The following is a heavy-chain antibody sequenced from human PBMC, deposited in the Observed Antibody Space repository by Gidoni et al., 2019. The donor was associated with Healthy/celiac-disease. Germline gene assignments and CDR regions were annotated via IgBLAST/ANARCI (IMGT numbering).Heavy chain of an antibody. CDR3: ASAPYDFWSGYYYYYYGMDV. Sequence: QVQLQESGPGLVKPSQTLSLTCPVSGGSISSGGYYWSWIRQHPGKGLEWIGYIYYSGSTYYNPSLKSRVTISVDTSKNQFSLKLSSVTAADTAVYYCASAPYDFWSGYYYYYYGMDVWGQGTTVTVSS. CDR1: GGSISSGGYY. V-gene: IGHV4-31*03. J-gene: IGHJ6*02. D-gene: IGHD3-3*01. CDR2: IYYSGST.